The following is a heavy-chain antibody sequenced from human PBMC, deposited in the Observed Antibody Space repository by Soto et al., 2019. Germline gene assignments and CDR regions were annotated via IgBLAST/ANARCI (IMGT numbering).Heavy chain of an antibody. Sequence: QVQLQESGPGLVKPSQTLSLTCTVSGGSISSSNWWSWVRQPPGKGLEWIGEIYHSGSTNYNPSLKSRVTISVDKSKNQFSLKLSSVTAADTAVYYCARGSGYTYSSGWYYFDYWGQGTLVTVSS. CDR1: GGSISSSNW. CDR2: IYHSGST. V-gene: IGHV4-4*02. CDR3: ARGSGYTYSSGWYYFDY. D-gene: IGHD6-19*01. J-gene: IGHJ4*02.